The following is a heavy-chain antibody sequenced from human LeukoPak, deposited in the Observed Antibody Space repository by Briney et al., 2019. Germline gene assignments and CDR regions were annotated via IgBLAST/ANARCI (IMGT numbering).Heavy chain of an antibody. Sequence: SETLSLTCTVSGGSISSGDYYWSWIRQPPGKGLEWIGYIYYSGSTYYNPSLESRVTISVDTSKNQFSLKLSSVTAADTAVYYCARDQADPAFWYFDLWGRGTLVTVSS. V-gene: IGHV4-30-4*08. CDR1: GGSISSGDYY. CDR2: IYYSGST. J-gene: IGHJ2*01. CDR3: ARDQADPAFWYFDL.